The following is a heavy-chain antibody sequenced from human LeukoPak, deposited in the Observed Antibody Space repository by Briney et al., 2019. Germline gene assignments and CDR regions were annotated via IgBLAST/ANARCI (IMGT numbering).Heavy chain of an antibody. J-gene: IGHJ4*02. CDR2: IYSSGNT. CDR3: ARHLSGTTMSHYFDF. CDR1: GDSISSGRNY. Sequence: PSETLSLTCSVSGDSISSGRNYWGWIRQSPGKGLEWIASIYSSGNTHSNPSLKSRVSISVDTSKNQVSLKLYSVTASDAAIYYCARHLSGTTMSHYFDFWGQGALVTVSS. V-gene: IGHV4-39*01. D-gene: IGHD1-1*01.